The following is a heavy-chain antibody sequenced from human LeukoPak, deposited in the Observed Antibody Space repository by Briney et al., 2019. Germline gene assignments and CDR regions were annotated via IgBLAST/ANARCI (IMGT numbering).Heavy chain of an antibody. CDR3: ARVRPIVAPGGIFDY. CDR2: IYQSGST. CDR1: GCSISSGYY. V-gene: IGHV4-38-2*01. J-gene: IGHJ4*02. Sequence: PSETLSLTCAVSGCSISSGYYWGWIRQPPGKGLEWIGSIYQSGSTYNNPSLKSRVTISVDTSKNQFSLKLSSVTAADTAVYYCARVRPIVAPGGIFDYWGQGTLVTVSS. D-gene: IGHD5-12*01.